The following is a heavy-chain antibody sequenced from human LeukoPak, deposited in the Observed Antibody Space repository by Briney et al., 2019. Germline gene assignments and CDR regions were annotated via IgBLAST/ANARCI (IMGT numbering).Heavy chain of an antibody. Sequence: GGSLRLSCAASGFTFSSYAMSWVRQAPGKGLEWVSAISGSGGSTYYTDSVKGRFTIPRDNSKNTLYLQMNSLRAEDTAVYYCAKDGFGYGSPAPYYFDYWGQGTLVTVSS. CDR3: AKDGFGYGSPAPYYFDY. CDR1: GFTFSSYA. V-gene: IGHV3-23*01. D-gene: IGHD3-10*01. CDR2: ISGSGGST. J-gene: IGHJ4*02.